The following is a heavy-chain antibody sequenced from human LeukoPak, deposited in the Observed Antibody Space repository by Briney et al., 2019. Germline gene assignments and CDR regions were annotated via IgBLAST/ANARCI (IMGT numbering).Heavy chain of an antibody. CDR3: ATDRTYYYDSSGYPSYYYGMDV. CDR2: IYYSGST. V-gene: IGHV4-59*01. Sequence: SETLSLTCTVSGGSISSYYWSWIRQPPGKGLEWIGYIYYSGSTNYNPSLKSRVTISVDTSKNQFSLKLSSVTAADTAVYYCATDRTYYYDSSGYPSYYYGMDVWGQGTTVTVSS. CDR1: GGSISSYY. D-gene: IGHD3-22*01. J-gene: IGHJ6*02.